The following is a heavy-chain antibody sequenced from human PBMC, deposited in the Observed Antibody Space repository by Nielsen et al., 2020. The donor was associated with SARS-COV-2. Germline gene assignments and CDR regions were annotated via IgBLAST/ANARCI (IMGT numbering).Heavy chain of an antibody. J-gene: IGHJ5*02. CDR2: IFYRGST. CDR1: DDSISSSSYF. Sequence: SETLSLTCTVSDDSISSSSYFWDWIRQPPGKGLEWIGSIFYRGSTYYNPSLKGRVAVSVDTSKNQFSLKLNSVTAADAAVYYCARRDSSGPGWFDPWGQGTLVTVSS. D-gene: IGHD6-19*01. CDR3: ARRDSSGPGWFDP. V-gene: IGHV4-39*01.